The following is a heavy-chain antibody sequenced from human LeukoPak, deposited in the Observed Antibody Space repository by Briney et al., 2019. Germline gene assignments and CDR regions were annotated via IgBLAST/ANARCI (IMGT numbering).Heavy chain of an antibody. CDR2: ISYDGSNK. CDR3: AKAGGGGYYDSSGYLPFPFDY. Sequence: GRSLRLSCAASGFTFSSYATHWVRQAPGKGLEWVAVISYDGSNKYYADSVKGRFTISRDNSKNTLYLQMSSLRAEDTAVYYCAKAGGGGYYDSSGYLPFPFDYWGQGTLVTVSS. CDR1: GFTFSSYA. D-gene: IGHD3-22*01. V-gene: IGHV3-30*04. J-gene: IGHJ4*02.